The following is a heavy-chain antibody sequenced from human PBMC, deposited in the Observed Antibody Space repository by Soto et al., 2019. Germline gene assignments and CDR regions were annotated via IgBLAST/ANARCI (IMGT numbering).Heavy chain of an antibody. CDR2: IYPGDSDT. J-gene: IGHJ6*02. Sequence: PGESLKNSCKGSGYSFTSYWIGWVRQMPGKGLEWMGIIYPGDSDTRYSPSFQGQVTISADKSISTAYLQWSSLKASDTAMYYCARHLLIYYPSTHLHVCGQGTTVTVS. CDR3: ARHLLIYYPSTHLHV. D-gene: IGHD2-8*01. CDR1: GYSFTSYW. V-gene: IGHV5-51*01.